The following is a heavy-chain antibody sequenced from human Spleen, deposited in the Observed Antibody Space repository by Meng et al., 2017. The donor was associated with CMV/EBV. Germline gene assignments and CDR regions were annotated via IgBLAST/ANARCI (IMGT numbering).Heavy chain of an antibody. CDR2: IYPGDSDT. V-gene: IGHV5-51*01. CDR3: ARLGHNIVVPHQYYFDY. CDR1: YSFTSYW. J-gene: IGHJ4*02. D-gene: IGHD2-2*01. Sequence: YSFTSYWIGWVRPMPGKGLEWMGIIYPGDSDTRSSPSFQGQVTISADKSISTAYLQWSSLKASDTAMYYCARLGHNIVVPHQYYFDYWGQGTLVTVSS.